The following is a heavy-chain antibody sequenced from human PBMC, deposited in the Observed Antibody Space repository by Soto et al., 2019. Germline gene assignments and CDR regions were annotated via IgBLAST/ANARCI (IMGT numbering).Heavy chain of an antibody. J-gene: IGHJ4*02. CDR1: GGSFSGYY. CDR3: ARLTYYDYVWGSYRTAGGDY. V-gene: IGHV4-34*01. CDR2: INHSGST. Sequence: PSETLSLTCTVSGGSFSGYYWSWIRQPPGKGLEWIGEINHSGSTNYNPSLKSRVTISVDTSKNQFSLKLSSVTAADTAVYYCARLTYYDYVWGSYRTAGGDYWGQGTLVTVSS. D-gene: IGHD3-16*02.